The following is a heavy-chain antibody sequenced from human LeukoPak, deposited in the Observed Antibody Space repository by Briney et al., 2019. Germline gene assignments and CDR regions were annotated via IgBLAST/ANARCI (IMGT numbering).Heavy chain of an antibody. CDR1: GGSFSGYY. CDR3: ARERITTFGVVMAPFDY. D-gene: IGHD3-3*01. Sequence: SETLSLTCAVYGGSFSGYYWSWIRQPPGKGLEWIGEINHSGSTNYKSSLKSRVTISVDTSKNQFSLKLSSVNAADTAVYYCARERITTFGVVMAPFDYWGRGTLVTVSS. CDR2: INHSGST. V-gene: IGHV4-34*01. J-gene: IGHJ4*02.